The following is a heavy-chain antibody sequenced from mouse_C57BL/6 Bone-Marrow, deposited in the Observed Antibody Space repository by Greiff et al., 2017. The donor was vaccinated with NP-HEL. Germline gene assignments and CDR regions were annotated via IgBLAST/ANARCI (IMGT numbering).Heavy chain of an antibody. CDR2: IYPRSGNT. J-gene: IGHJ4*01. D-gene: IGHD1-1*01. CDR3: ARGFTTVENY. V-gene: IGHV1-81*01. CDR1: GYTFTSYG. Sequence: VKLMESGAELARPGASVKLSCKASGYTFTSYGISWVKQRTGQGLEWIGEIYPRSGNTYYNEKFKGQATLTADKSSSTAYMELRSLTSEDSAVYFCARGFTTVENYWGQGTSVTVSS.